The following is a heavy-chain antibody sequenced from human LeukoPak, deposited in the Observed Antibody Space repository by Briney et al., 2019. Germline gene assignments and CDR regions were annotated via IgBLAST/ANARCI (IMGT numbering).Heavy chain of an antibody. J-gene: IGHJ4*02. CDR3: ARGGIAVVFDY. CDR1: GGSISSSSYY. Sequence: TSETLSLTCTVSGGSISSSSYYWGWIRQPPGKGLEWIGSIYYSGSTYYNPSLKSRVTISVDTSKNQFSLKLSSVTAADTAVYYCARGGIAVVFDYWGQGTLVTVSS. D-gene: IGHD6-19*01. V-gene: IGHV4-39*07. CDR2: IYYSGST.